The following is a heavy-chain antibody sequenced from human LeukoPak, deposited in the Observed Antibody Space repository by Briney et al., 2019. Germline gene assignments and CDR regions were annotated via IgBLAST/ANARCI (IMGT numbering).Heavy chain of an antibody. CDR1: GFTFSSYA. J-gene: IGHJ4*02. D-gene: IGHD3-9*01. Sequence: GGSLRLSCAASGFTFSSYAMSWVRQAPAKGLECVSAISGSGGSPYYADSVTGRFTSSRDNAKNALYLQMNSLRAEDTVVYCWANAEFWLFQIFHYWSQRTLVTVSS. V-gene: IGHV3-23*01. CDR3: ANAEFWLFQIFHY. CDR2: ISGSGGSP.